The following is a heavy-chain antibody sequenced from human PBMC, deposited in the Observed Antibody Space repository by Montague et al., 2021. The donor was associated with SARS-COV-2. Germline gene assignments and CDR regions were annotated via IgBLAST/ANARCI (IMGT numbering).Heavy chain of an antibody. Sequence: SETLSLTGTVSGGAISTSSFHWGWVRQSPGKGLEWIATIYFSGSAYYNPSLKSRVSISIDTSKNKFSLQLTSVTAADTAVYYCARHAPFSDNYRLYPFNFDFWGQGPLVTVSS. CDR1: GGAISTSSFH. CDR2: IYFSGSA. CDR3: ARHAPFSDNYRLYPFNFDF. J-gene: IGHJ4*02. D-gene: IGHD2-2*02. V-gene: IGHV4-39*01.